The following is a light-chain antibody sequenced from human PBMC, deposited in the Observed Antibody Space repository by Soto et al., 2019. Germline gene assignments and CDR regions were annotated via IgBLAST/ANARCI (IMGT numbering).Light chain of an antibody. CDR2: EVS. CDR1: SSDVGAYTY. V-gene: IGLV2-14*01. Sequence: QSALTQPASVSGSPGQSITISCTGTSSDVGAYTYVSWYQQHPGKAPKLMIFEVSDRPSGVSNRFSGSKSGNTASLTTSGLQAEDEADYYCSSYTTSNTLVFGGGTKVTVL. CDR3: SSYTTSNTLV. J-gene: IGLJ2*01.